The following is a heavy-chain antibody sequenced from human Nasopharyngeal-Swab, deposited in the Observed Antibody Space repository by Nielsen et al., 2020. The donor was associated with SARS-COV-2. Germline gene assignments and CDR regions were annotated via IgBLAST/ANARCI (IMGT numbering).Heavy chain of an antibody. CDR1: GYTFTSYG. V-gene: IGHV1-18*04. CDR2: ISAYNGNT. CDR3: ATGSMVRGVIISFGDY. Sequence: ASVKVSCKASGYTFTSYGISWVRQAPGQGLEWMGWISAYNGNTNYAQKFQGRVTMTEDTSTDTAYMELSSLRSEDTAVYYCATGSMVRGVIISFGDYWGQGTLVTVSS. J-gene: IGHJ4*02. D-gene: IGHD3-10*01.